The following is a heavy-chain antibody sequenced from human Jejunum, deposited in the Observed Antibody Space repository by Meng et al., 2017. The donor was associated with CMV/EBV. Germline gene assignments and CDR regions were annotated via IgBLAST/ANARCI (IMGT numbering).Heavy chain of an antibody. V-gene: IGHV3-30-3*01. Sequence: FTFSRYPVHWVRQSPGQGLEWVAVISYDGDNIYYADSVKDRFTISRDNSNNTLYLQLDSLRAEDTAVYYCARDRTSVVVPAALLYWGQGTLVTVSS. D-gene: IGHD2-2*01. CDR2: ISYDGDNI. CDR3: ARDRTSVVVPAALLY. J-gene: IGHJ4*02. CDR1: FTFSRYP.